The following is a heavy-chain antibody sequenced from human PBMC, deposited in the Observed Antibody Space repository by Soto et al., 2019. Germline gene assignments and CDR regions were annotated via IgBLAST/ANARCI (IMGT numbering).Heavy chain of an antibody. CDR3: SRVFFCSGSYNYYYGMDV. Sequence: SETLSLTCAVYGGSFSGYYWSWIRQPPGKGLEWIGEINHSGSTNYNPSLKSRVTISVDTSKNQFSLKLSSVTPADTAFFYFSRVFFCSGSYNYYYGMDVWGQGTTVTVSS. V-gene: IGHV4-34*01. J-gene: IGHJ6*02. CDR2: INHSGST. CDR1: GGSFSGYY. D-gene: IGHD3-10*02.